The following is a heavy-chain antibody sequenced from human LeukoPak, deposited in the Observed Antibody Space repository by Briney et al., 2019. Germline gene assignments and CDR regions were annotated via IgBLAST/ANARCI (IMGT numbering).Heavy chain of an antibody. CDR2: ISHNGETK. CDR1: GFTFSDHY. J-gene: IGHJ4*02. V-gene: IGHV3-11*01. D-gene: IGHD6-13*01. Sequence: GGSLRLSCAASGFTFSDHYMTWLRQAPGKGLEAISYISHNGETKYYADSVKGRLPISRDNAKSSLYLQMNSLRVEDTAVYYCARDRHGYFDYWGQGTLVTVSS. CDR3: ARDRHGYFDY.